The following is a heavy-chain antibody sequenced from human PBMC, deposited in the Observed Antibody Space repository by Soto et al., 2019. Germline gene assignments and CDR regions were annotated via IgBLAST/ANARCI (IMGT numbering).Heavy chain of an antibody. J-gene: IGHJ4*02. Sequence: EVQLLESGGGLVQPGGSLRLSCAASGFTFSSYAVSWVRQAPGKGPEWISSISGSGSTIYYADSVKGRFTIARDNSKNTLYLQMSSLRAEDTAVYYCAKVLDYYDSSGYYYFDYWGQGTLVTVSS. D-gene: IGHD3-22*01. CDR2: ISGSGSTI. CDR3: AKVLDYYDSSGYYYFDY. V-gene: IGHV3-23*01. CDR1: GFTFSSYA.